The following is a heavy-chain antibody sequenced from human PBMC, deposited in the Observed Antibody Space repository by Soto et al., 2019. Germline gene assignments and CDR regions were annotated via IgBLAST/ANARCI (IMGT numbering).Heavy chain of an antibody. D-gene: IGHD3-22*01. CDR3: AKDRPLHYYDSSGYYPGPFDY. CDR1: GFTFSSYA. CDR2: ISGSGGST. J-gene: IGHJ4*02. V-gene: IGHV3-23*01. Sequence: ESGGGLVQPGGSLRLSCAASGFTFSSYAMSWVRQAPGKGLEWVSAISGSGGSTYYADSVKGRFTISRDNSKNTLYLQMNSLRAEDTAVYYCAKDRPLHYYDSSGYYPGPFDYWGQGTLVTVSS.